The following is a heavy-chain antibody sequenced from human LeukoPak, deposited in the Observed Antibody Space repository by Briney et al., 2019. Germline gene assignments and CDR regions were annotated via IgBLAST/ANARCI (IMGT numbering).Heavy chain of an antibody. CDR2: IMPIFDIT. CDR1: GGTFSQYA. V-gene: IGHV1-69*04. Sequence: SVNVSCQASGGTFSQYAIHWVRQAPGQGLEGVGRIMPIFDITYYAHKFQGGLTNNADKYSRAHYVDLSGLRCGGGAVCLFATTHDARQLMQGDSWGQGTLLSVPS. CDR3: ATTHDARQLMQGDS. D-gene: IGHD1-1*01. J-gene: IGHJ4*02.